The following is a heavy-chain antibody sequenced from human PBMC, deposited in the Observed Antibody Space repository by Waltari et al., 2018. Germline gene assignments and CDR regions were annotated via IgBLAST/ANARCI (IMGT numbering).Heavy chain of an antibody. V-gene: IGHV4-59*01. J-gene: IGHJ6*03. CDR2: IYYSGST. CDR1: GGSISSYY. D-gene: IGHD6-13*01. CDR3: ARVRSSSWSYYYYMDV. Sequence: QVQLQESGPGLVKPSETLSLTCTVSGGSISSYYWSWIRQPPGKGLEWIGYIYYSGSTNYNPSLKSRVTISVDTSKNQFSLKLSSVTAADTAVYYCARVRSSSWSYYYYMDVWGKGTTVTISS.